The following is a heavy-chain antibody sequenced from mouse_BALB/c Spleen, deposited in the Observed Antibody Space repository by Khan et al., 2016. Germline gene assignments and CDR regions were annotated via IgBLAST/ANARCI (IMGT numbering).Heavy chain of an antibody. CDR1: GFDFSRYW. V-gene: IGHV4-2*02. CDR2: INPGSSTI. J-gene: IGHJ4*01. Sequence: EVKLLESGGGLVQPGGSLNLSCAASGFDFSRYWMSWARQAPGKGQEWIGEINPGSSTINYTPSLKDKFIISRDNAKNTLYQQMSKVRSEDTDLYYCARLGVTRAMDYWGQGTSVTVSS. CDR3: ARLGVTRAMDY.